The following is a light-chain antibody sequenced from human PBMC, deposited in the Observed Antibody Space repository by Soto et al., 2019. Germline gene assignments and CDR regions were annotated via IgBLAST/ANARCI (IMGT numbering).Light chain of an antibody. Sequence: DIQMTQSPSTLSASVGARVTITCRASQSISVWLAWYQQKAGKAPNLLIYKASRLESGVPSRFSGSGSETEFTLTISGLQPGDSATYYRQQYNSYSPTFGQGTKVDIK. CDR3: QQYNSYSPT. J-gene: IGKJ1*01. CDR2: KAS. CDR1: QSISVW. V-gene: IGKV1-5*03.